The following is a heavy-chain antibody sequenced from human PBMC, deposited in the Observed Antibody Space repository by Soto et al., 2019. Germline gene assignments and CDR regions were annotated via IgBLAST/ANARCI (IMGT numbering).Heavy chain of an antibody. CDR1: GGTFSSYA. CDR3: ARDTSSTGGLVATTTLWYYGMDV. J-gene: IGHJ6*02. D-gene: IGHD5-12*01. Sequence: SVKVSCKASGGTFSSYAISWVRQAPGQGLEWMGGIIPIFGTANYAQKFQGRVTITADESTSTAYMELSSLRSEDTAVYYCARDTSSTGGLVATTTLWYYGMDVWGQGTTVTVSS. V-gene: IGHV1-69*13. CDR2: IIPIFGTA.